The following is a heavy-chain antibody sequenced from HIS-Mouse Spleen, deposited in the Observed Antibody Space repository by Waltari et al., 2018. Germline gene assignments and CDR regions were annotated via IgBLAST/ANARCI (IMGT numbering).Heavy chain of an antibody. D-gene: IGHD2-15*01. CDR3: ARGANVVVVAAYYFDY. CDR1: GGSFRGYY. V-gene: IGHV4-34*01. J-gene: IGHJ4*02. CDR2: INHSGST. Sequence: QVQLQQWGAGLLKPSETLSLTCAVDGGSFRGYYWSWIRQPPGKGLEWIGEINHSGSTNYNPSLKSRVTISVDTSKNQFSLKLSSVTAADTAVYYCARGANVVVVAAYYFDYWGQGTLVTVSS.